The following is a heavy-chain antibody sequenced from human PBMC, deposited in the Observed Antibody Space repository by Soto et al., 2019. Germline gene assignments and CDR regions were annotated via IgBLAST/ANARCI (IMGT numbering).Heavy chain of an antibody. D-gene: IGHD3-9*01. Sequence: QVQLQESGPGLVKPSGTLSLTCAVSGGSISSSHWWTWVRQSPGKGLEYIGEISHSGTSNSNPSLTSRVTLSVHKSKNHFSLTLTSVTAADTAVYYCARVVLTITRGAFDAWGQGTLVIVSS. CDR2: ISHSGTS. V-gene: IGHV4-4*02. CDR3: ARVVLTITRGAFDA. CDR1: GGSISSSHW. J-gene: IGHJ3*01.